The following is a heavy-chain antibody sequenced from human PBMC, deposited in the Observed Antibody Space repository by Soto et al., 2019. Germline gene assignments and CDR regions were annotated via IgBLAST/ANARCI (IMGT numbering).Heavy chain of an antibody. Sequence: GGSLRLSCAASGFTFSTYNMNWVRQAPGKGLEWVSSISGSSDYMYYADSVKARFTISRDNAKNSLYLQMNSLRAEDTAVYYCARYWAALDYWGQGTRVTVSS. D-gene: IGHD6-25*01. CDR3: ARYWAALDY. CDR2: ISGSSDYM. CDR1: GFTFSTYN. V-gene: IGHV3-21*01. J-gene: IGHJ4*02.